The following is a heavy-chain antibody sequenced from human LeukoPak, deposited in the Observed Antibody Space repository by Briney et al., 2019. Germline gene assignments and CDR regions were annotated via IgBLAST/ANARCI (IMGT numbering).Heavy chain of an antibody. CDR2: ISTSGGNT. D-gene: IGHD1-26*01. CDR3: ARVWVGATKAGYGY. Sequence: GASVKVSCKASGYTFTSYYMHWVRQAPGQGLEWMGIISTSGGNTGYAQKFQGRIIMTRDTSTSTVYLDLSSLRSDDTAVYYCARVWVGATKAGYGYCGQGTLVTVSS. CDR1: GYTFTSYY. J-gene: IGHJ4*02. V-gene: IGHV1-46*01.